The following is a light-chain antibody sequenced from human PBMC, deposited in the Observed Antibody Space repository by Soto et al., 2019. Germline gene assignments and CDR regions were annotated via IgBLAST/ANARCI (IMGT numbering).Light chain of an antibody. CDR2: AAS. Sequence: DIQMTQSPSSLSASVGDRVTITCRASQSISSYLNWYQQKPGKAPKLLIYAASSLQSGVPSRFSGSGSGTDFTLTLRSLQPEDFATYYCQQSYSTPCAFGPGTKVDIK. J-gene: IGKJ3*01. CDR1: QSISSY. V-gene: IGKV1-39*01. CDR3: QQSYSTPCA.